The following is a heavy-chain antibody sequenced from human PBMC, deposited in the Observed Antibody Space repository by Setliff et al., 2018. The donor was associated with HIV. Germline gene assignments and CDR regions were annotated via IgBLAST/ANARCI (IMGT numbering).Heavy chain of an antibody. D-gene: IGHD3-22*01. Sequence: GGSLRLSCVASGFTFGDYEMNWVRQAPGKGLEWVAYISGTGNTIYYAESLRGRFTISRENAEDSLFLQLNNLRVEDTAVYYCAREIGSTMIPTGRNRYYMDVWGNGTTGTVSS. CDR2: ISGTGNTI. J-gene: IGHJ6*03. CDR3: AREIGSTMIPTGRNRYYMDV. CDR1: GFTFGDYE. V-gene: IGHV3-48*03.